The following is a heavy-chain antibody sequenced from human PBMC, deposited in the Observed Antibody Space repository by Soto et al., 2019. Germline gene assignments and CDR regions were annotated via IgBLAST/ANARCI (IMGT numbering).Heavy chain of an antibody. Sequence: QVHLVQSGAEVRKPGASVKVSCKASGYTFSSYAMHWVRQAPGQRLEWMGWINAGYGNTKSSQKFQDRVTISRDTSSSTAYMELTRLRSEDTAVYYCARDTGDGTFDFGGQGPLGNVSS. CDR1: GYTFSSYA. J-gene: IGHJ4*02. CDR3: ARDTGDGTFDF. D-gene: IGHD7-27*01. CDR2: INAGYGNT. V-gene: IGHV1-3*01.